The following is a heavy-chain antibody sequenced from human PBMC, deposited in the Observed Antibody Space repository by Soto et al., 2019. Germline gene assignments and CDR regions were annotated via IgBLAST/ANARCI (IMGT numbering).Heavy chain of an antibody. Sequence: GGSLRLSCAASGFTVSSNYMSWVRQAPGKGLEWVSVIYSGGSTYYADSVKGRFTISRHNSKNTLYLQMNSLRAEDTAVYYCARDHCSGWYDWSDYWGQGTLVTVSS. J-gene: IGHJ4*02. CDR2: IYSGGST. CDR3: ARDHCSGWYDWSDY. V-gene: IGHV3-53*04. CDR1: GFTVSSNY. D-gene: IGHD6-19*01.